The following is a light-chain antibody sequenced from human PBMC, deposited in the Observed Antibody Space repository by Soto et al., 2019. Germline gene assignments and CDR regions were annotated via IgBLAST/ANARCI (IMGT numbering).Light chain of an antibody. V-gene: IGLV2-14*01. CDR2: DVS. Sequence: QSALTQPASVSGSPGQAITISCTGTSSDIGDYNYVSWYQQYPGKVPKLVIYDVSHRPSGVSNRFSGSKSGNTASLTISGLQAEDEADYYCSSSTTPTSLVVFGGGPKLTVL. J-gene: IGLJ3*02. CDR3: SSSTTPTSLVV. CDR1: SSDIGDYNY.